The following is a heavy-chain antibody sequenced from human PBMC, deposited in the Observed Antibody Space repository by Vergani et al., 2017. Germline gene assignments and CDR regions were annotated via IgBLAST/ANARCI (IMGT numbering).Heavy chain of an antibody. J-gene: IGHJ4*02. D-gene: IGHD2-2*01. Sequence: QEQLQESGPGLVKPSETLSLTCAVSGYSISSGYYWGWIRQPPGKGLEWIGSIYHSGSTYYNPSLKSRVTISVDTSKNQFSLKLSSVTAADTAVYYCARIGYCSGTTCYGIDYWGQGTLVTVSS. CDR3: ARIGYCSGTTCYGIDY. CDR2: IYHSGST. V-gene: IGHV4-38-2*01. CDR1: GYSISSGYY.